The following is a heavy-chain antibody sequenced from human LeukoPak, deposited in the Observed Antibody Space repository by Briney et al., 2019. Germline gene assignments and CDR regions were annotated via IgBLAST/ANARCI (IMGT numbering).Heavy chain of an antibody. CDR1: GFTFSSYS. J-gene: IGHJ4*02. CDR3: ARDSNYNYWSGSGY. Sequence: GGPLRLSCAASGFTFSSYSMNWVRQAPGKVLEWVSSISTSSVYTYYTDSVKGRFSISRDNAKNSLFLQMNSLRAEDTAVYYCARDSNYNYWSGSGYWGQGTLVTVSS. CDR2: ISTSSVYT. V-gene: IGHV3-21*01. D-gene: IGHD3-3*01.